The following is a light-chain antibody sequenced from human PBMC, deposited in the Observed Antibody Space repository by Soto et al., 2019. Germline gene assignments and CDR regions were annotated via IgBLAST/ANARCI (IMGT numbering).Light chain of an antibody. CDR3: RQYGSSPLT. CDR2: GAS. J-gene: IGKJ5*01. V-gene: IGKV3-20*01. CDR1: QSVSSSY. Sequence: EILMTQSPATLSVSPGERATLSCRASQSVSSSYLAWYQQKPGQAPRLLIYGASSRATGIPDRFSGSGSGTDFTLTISRLEPEDFAVYYCRQYGSSPLTFGQGTRLEIK.